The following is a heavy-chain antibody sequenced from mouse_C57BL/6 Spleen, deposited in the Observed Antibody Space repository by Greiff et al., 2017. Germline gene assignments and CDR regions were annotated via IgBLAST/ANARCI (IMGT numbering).Heavy chain of an antibody. J-gene: IGHJ1*03. Sequence: VQLQQSGAELVKPGASVKLSCTASGFNIKDYYMHWVKQRTEQGLEWIGRIDPEDGETKYAPKFPGKATITADTSSNTAYLQLRSLTSEDTAVYYCARCGSSHWYFDVWGTGTTVTVSS. V-gene: IGHV14-2*01. CDR1: GFNIKDYY. CDR3: ARCGSSHWYFDV. CDR2: IDPEDGET. D-gene: IGHD1-1*01.